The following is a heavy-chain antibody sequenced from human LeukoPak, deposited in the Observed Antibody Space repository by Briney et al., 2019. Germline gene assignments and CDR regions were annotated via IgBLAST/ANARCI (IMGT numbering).Heavy chain of an antibody. V-gene: IGHV4-38-2*01. D-gene: IGHD4-11*01. CDR3: ASRLPTTVTTGDSTDY. CDR1: GYSISSGYY. CDR2: IYHSGST. Sequence: PSETLSLTCAVSGYSISSGYYWGWIRQPPGKGLEWIGSIYHSGSTYYNPSLKCRVTISVDTSKNQFSLKLSSVTAADTAVYYCASRLPTTVTTGDSTDYWGQGTLVTVSS. J-gene: IGHJ4*02.